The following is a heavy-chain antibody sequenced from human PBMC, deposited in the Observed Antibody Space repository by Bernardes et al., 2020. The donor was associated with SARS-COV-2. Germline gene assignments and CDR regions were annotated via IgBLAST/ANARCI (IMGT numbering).Heavy chain of an antibody. Sequence: GGSLRLSCTASGFTFNNHAMSWVRQAPGKGLEWVSSIIANNGGTYYADSVKGRFIISRDNSRNTLYLQMYSLRVEDAALYYCAQEGINRRFYFDYWGQGTLVTVSS. J-gene: IGHJ4*02. CDR2: IIANNGGT. V-gene: IGHV3-23*01. CDR1: GFTFNNHA. CDR3: AQEGINRRFYFDY.